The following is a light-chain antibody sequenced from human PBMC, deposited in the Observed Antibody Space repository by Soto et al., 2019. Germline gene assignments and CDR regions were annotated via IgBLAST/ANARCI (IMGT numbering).Light chain of an antibody. V-gene: IGLV2-14*01. Sequence: QFVLTQPASVSGSPGQSITISCTGTSDNVGGYNYVSWYQQHPGKAPKLMIYDVSNRPSGVSNRFSGSKSGNTASLTISGLQAEDEADYYCSSYTSSSTPVVFGGGTKLTVL. CDR1: SDNVGGYNY. J-gene: IGLJ2*01. CDR2: DVS. CDR3: SSYTSSSTPVV.